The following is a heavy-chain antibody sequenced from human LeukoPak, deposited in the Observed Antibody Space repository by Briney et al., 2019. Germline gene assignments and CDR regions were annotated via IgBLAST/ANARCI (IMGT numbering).Heavy chain of an antibody. V-gene: IGHV1-18*01. J-gene: IGHJ4*02. CDR3: ARDYYDSSGYYYVFAY. CDR2: ISAYNGNT. Sequence: ASVKVSCKASDYTXTNYGISGVRQAPGQGLEWMGWISAYNGNTNQAQKLQGRVTMTTDTSTRTAYMELRSLRSDDTAVYYCARDYYDSSGYYYVFAYWGQGTLVTVSS. D-gene: IGHD3-22*01. CDR1: DYTXTNYG.